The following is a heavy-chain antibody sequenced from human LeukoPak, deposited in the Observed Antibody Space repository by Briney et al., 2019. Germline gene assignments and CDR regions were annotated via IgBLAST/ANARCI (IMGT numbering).Heavy chain of an antibody. D-gene: IGHD3-10*01. CDR1: GFTFSSYG. CDR2: IRYDGSNK. J-gene: IGHJ5*02. CDR3: ARDLGPSWFGELLGWFDP. Sequence: PGGSLRLSCAASGFTFSSYGMHWVRQAPGKGLEWVAFIRYDGSNKYYADSVKGRFTISRDNSKNTLYLQMNSLRAEDTAVYYCARDLGPSWFGELLGWFDPWGQGTLVTVSS. V-gene: IGHV3-30*02.